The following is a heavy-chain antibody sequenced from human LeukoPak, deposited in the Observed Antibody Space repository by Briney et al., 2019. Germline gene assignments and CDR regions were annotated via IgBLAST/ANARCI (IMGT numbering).Heavy chain of an antibody. J-gene: IGHJ4*02. CDR2: MYHSGST. V-gene: IGHV4-38-2*02. D-gene: IGHD1-1*01. Sequence: PSETLSLTCTVSGYSISSDYYWGWIRQPPGKGLEWIGSMYHSGSTYSNPSLKSRVTISVDTSKNQFSLKLTSVTAADTAVYYCARDRTGPTYDYWGQGTLVTVSS. CDR3: ARDRTGPTYDY. CDR1: GYSISSDYY.